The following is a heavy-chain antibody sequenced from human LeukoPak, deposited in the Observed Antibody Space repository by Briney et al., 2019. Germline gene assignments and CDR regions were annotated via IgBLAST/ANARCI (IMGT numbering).Heavy chain of an antibody. V-gene: IGHV3-64*01. CDR2: ISSNGGST. D-gene: IGHD3-3*01. J-gene: IGHJ4*02. CDR1: GFTFSSYA. Sequence: GGSLRLSCAASGFTFSSYAMHWVRQAPGKGLEYVSAISSNGGSTYYANSVKGRFTISRDNSKNTLYLQMGSLRAEDMAGYYCGRVGQLGFNVFWSGNNTGYYFDYWAQETLAT. CDR3: GRVGQLGFNVFWSGNNTGYYFDY.